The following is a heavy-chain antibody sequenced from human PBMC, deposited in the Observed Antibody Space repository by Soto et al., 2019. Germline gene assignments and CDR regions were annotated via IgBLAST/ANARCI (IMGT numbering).Heavy chain of an antibody. D-gene: IGHD3-9*01. CDR3: AILHGQQFDFYGMDV. V-gene: IGHV1-24*01. CDR1: GYTLTELS. J-gene: IGHJ6*04. Sequence: ASVKVSCKVAGYTLTELSIQWVRQGPGKGLEWMGGFDPEDGETIYAQRFQGRVTMTEDISADTAYMELRSLRPEDTAVYYCAILHGQQFDFYGMDVWGKGPTVTVSS. CDR2: FDPEDGET.